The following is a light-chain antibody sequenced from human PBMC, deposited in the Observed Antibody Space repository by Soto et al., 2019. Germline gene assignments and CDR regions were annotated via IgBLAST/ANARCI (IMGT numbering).Light chain of an antibody. V-gene: IGKV3-11*01. J-gene: IGKJ4*01. CDR1: QSVSTY. Sequence: EIVLTQSPATLSLSPGERATLSCRASQSVSTYLAGYQQKPGQAPRLLIYDASNRAAGIPARFSGGGSGTDFTLTITSLDPEDFAVYYCQQRSDWPTFGGGTKVEI. CDR3: QQRSDWPT. CDR2: DAS.